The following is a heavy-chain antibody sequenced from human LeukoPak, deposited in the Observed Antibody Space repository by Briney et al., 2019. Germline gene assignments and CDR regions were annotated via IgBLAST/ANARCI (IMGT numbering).Heavy chain of an antibody. V-gene: IGHV4-30-2*01. CDR3: ARDLIGTGTTDY. CDR1: GGSISSGGYS. D-gene: IGHD3-10*01. J-gene: IGHJ4*02. Sequence: KTSETLSLTCAVSGGSISSGGYSWSWIRQPPGKGLEWIGYIYHSGSTYYNPSLKSRVTISVDRSKNQFSLKLSSVTAADTAVYYCARDLIGTGTTDYWGQGTLVTVSS. CDR2: IYHSGST.